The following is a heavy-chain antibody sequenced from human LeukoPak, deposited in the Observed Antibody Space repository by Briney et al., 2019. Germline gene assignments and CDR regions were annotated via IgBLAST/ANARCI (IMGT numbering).Heavy chain of an antibody. Sequence: ASVKVSCKASGYTFTSYDINWVRQATGQGLEWMGWINPNSGGTNYAQKFQGRVTMTRDTSISTAYMELSRLRSDDTAVYYCAREGEMATTYFDYWGQGTLVTVSS. D-gene: IGHD5-24*01. J-gene: IGHJ4*02. CDR1: GYTFTSYD. CDR2: INPNSGGT. V-gene: IGHV1-2*02. CDR3: AREGEMATTYFDY.